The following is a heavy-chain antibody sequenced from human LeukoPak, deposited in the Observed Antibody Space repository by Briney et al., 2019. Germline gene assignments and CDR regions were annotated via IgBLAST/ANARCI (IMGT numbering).Heavy chain of an antibody. D-gene: IGHD1-1*01. CDR3: STYTNWVAGDV. CDR1: GFTLSHSG. Sequence: GGSLRLSCVASGFTLSHSGMLWVRQAPGRGLEWVADIKQGGSEIGYVDSVRGRFTISRDNAKASVYLQLNSMRDEDTAASYCSTYTNWVAGDVWGQGTTVSVSS. J-gene: IGHJ6*02. CDR2: IKQGGSEI. V-gene: IGHV3-7*01.